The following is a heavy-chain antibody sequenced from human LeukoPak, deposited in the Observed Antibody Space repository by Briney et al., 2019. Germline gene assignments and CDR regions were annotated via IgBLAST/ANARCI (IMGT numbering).Heavy chain of an antibody. CDR1: GVPFSNYA. Sequence: GGSLRLSCAASGVPFSNYAMSWVRQPPGKGLELVSVITDIGSSTYYPYSPKGRFTIARDNSETTLYLQKNSLRAEDAAVYHCAKGTLRYCNSGRCYPLDYWGQGTLVTVSS. V-gene: IGHV3-23*01. CDR2: ITDIGSST. J-gene: IGHJ4*02. D-gene: IGHD2-15*01. CDR3: AKGTLRYCNSGRCYPLDY.